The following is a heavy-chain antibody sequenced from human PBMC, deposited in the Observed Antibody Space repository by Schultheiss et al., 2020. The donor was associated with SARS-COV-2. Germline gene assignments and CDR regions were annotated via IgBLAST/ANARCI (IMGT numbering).Heavy chain of an antibody. V-gene: IGHV4-4*02. CDR1: GGSISSSNW. D-gene: IGHD2-2*01. CDR2: IYHSGST. Sequence: SETLSLTCAVSGGSISSSNWWSWVRQPPGKGLEWIGEIYHSGSTTYNPSLKSRVTISVDKAKHQFSLKLSSVTAADTAVYYCARDPGYCSSTSCSTLWGQGTLVTVSS. CDR3: ARDPGYCSSTSCSTL. J-gene: IGHJ4*02.